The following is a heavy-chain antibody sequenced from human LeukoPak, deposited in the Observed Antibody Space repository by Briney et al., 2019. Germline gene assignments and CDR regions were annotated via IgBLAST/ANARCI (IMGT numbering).Heavy chain of an antibody. CDR3: ARDPGGASAEFNWFVP. J-gene: IGHJ5*02. D-gene: IGHD6-13*01. Sequence: GGSLRLSCAASGFIFSIYSLNGVRQAPGKGLEWVSSISSSSSYIYYADSVKGRFTISRDNAKNSLYLQMNSLRAEDTAVYYCARDPGGASAEFNWFVPWGQGTLVTVSS. V-gene: IGHV3-21*01. CDR2: ISSSSSYI. CDR1: GFIFSIYS.